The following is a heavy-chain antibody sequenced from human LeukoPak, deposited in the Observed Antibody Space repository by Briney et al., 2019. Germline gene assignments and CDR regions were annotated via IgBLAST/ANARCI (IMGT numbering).Heavy chain of an antibody. CDR3: ARGLRRTPWFDP. V-gene: IGHV4-30-2*01. D-gene: IGHD5-12*01. CDR2: IYHSGST. J-gene: IGHJ5*02. Sequence: NPSETLSLTCAVSGGSISSGGYSWSWLRQPPGKGLEWTGYIYHSGSTYYNPSLKSRVTISVDRSKNQFSLKLSSVTAADTAVYYCARGLRRTPWFDPWGQGTLVTVSS. CDR1: GGSISSGGYS.